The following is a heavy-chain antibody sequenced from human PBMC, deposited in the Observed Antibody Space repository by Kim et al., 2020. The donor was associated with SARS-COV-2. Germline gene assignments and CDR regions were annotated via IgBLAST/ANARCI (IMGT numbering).Heavy chain of an antibody. CDR2: IDPSDSYI. V-gene: IGHV5-10-1*01. Sequence: GESLKISCKGSGYNFTNYWITWVRQMPGKGLEWMGRIDPSDSYINYSPSFQGHVTFSVDKSISTAFLQWSSLEASDTAMYYCARVMDYGDYPFDYWGQGTLVTVPS. D-gene: IGHD4-17*01. CDR1: GYNFTNYW. CDR3: ARVMDYGDYPFDY. J-gene: IGHJ4*02.